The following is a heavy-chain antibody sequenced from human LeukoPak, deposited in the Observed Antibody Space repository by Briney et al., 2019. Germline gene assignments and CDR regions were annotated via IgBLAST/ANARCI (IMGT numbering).Heavy chain of an antibody. CDR1: GFTFSRCD. D-gene: IGHD3-22*01. CDR3: ARDYDTTGRAFDI. Sequence: QPGGSLRLSCAASGFTFSRCDMHWVRQAPGKELEWVAFVLYDESLKYYADSVRGRVTISRDNAENSLYLQMNSLRPEDTAVYYCARDYDTTGRAFDIWGQGTMVTVSS. CDR2: VLYDESLK. V-gene: IGHV3-30*02. J-gene: IGHJ3*02.